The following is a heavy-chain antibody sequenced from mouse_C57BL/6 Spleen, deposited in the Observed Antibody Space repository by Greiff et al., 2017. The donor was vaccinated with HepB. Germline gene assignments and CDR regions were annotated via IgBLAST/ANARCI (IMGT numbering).Heavy chain of an antibody. CDR1: GYSITSGYY. J-gene: IGHJ1*03. D-gene: IGHD1-1*01. CDR3: ARGLIYYGSSHWYFDV. CDR2: ISYDGSN. V-gene: IGHV3-6*01. Sequence: DVQLQESGPGLVKPSQSLSLTCSVTGYSITSGYYWNWIRQFPGNKLEWMGYISYDGSNNYNPSLKNRISITRDTSKNQFVLKLNSVTTEDTATYYCARGLIYYGSSHWYFDVWGTGTTVTVSS.